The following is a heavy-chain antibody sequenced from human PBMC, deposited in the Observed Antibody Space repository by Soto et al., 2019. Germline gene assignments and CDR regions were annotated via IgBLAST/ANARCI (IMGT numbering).Heavy chain of an antibody. CDR3: AKDWVGGSNKYYFEY. D-gene: IGHD1-26*01. CDR1: GFTFRDYG. CDR2: ISHHGLKE. J-gene: IGHJ4*02. Sequence: QVQLVESGGGVVRPGRSLRLSCVASGFTFRDYGMHWVRQAPGKGPEWVAGISHHGLKEHYADSVKGRFTISRDNSKKTVYLQLNSLRGDDTAVYYCAKDWVGGSNKYYFEYWGQGTLVTVSS. V-gene: IGHV3-30*18.